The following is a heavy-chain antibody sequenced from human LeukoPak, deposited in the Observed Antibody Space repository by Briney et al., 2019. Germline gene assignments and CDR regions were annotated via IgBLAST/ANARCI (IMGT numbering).Heavy chain of an antibody. CDR2: ISGSGGST. D-gene: IGHD2-15*01. Sequence: GGSLRLSCAASGFTFSNYAMSWVRQAPGKGPEWVSVISGSGGSTYYADSVKGRFTISRDNSKNTLFLQMNSLRAEDTAVYYCAKGILSVNDYWGQGTLVTVSS. V-gene: IGHV3-23*01. CDR1: GFTFSNYA. CDR3: AKGILSVNDY. J-gene: IGHJ4*02.